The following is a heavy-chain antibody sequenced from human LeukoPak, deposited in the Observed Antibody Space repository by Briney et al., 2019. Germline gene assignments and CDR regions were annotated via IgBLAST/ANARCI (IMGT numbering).Heavy chain of an antibody. CDR2: IYYSGST. J-gene: IGHJ4*02. CDR1: GGSISTYY. CDR3: ARHSNVVPAAPFDY. V-gene: IGHV4-59*08. Sequence: SETLSLTCTVSGGSISTYYWSWTRQPPGKGLEWIGCIYYSGSTNYNPSLKSRVTISVDTSKNQFSLKLSSVTAADTAVYYCARHSNVVPAAPFDYWGQGTLVTVSS. D-gene: IGHD2-2*01.